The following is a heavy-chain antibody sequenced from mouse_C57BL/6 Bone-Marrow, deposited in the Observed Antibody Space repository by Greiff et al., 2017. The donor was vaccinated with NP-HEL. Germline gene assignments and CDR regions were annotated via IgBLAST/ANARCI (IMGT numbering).Heavy chain of an antibody. D-gene: IGHD2-3*01. Sequence: QVQLKESGAELVKPGASVKLSCKASGYTFTSYWMHWVKQRPGQGLEWIGTIYPNSGSTNYNEKFKSKATLTVDKSSSTAYMQLSSLTSEDSAVYYCARRGGYYWFAYWGQGTLVTVSA. CDR3: ARRGGYYWFAY. J-gene: IGHJ3*01. V-gene: IGHV1-64*01. CDR1: GYTFTSYW. CDR2: IYPNSGST.